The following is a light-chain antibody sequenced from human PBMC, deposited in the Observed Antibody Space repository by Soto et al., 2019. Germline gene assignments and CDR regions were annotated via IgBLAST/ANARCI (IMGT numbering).Light chain of an antibody. CDR2: EVS. CDR3: SSYTSSNTLV. J-gene: IGLJ2*01. CDR1: SSDVGAYNY. Sequence: QSVLTQPASVSGSPGQSITISCTGTSSDVGAYNYVSWYQQHPGKAPKLMIFEVSDRPSGVSNRFSGSKSANTASLTISGLQAEDEADYYCSSYTSSNTLVFGGGTQLTVL. V-gene: IGLV2-14*01.